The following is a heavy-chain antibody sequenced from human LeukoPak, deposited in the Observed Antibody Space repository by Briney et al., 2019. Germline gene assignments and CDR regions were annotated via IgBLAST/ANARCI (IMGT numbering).Heavy chain of an antibody. CDR2: MNPNSGNT. V-gene: IGHV1-8*01. CDR1: GYTFTSYD. CDR3: ARGRITNHHVKQYSSSNDY. D-gene: IGHD6-6*01. Sequence: ASVKVSCKASGYTFTSYDINWVRQATGQGLEWMGWMNPNSGNTGYAQKFQGRVTMTRNTSINTAYMELSSLRSEDTAVYYCARGRITNHHVKQYSSSNDYWGQGTLVTVSS. J-gene: IGHJ4*02.